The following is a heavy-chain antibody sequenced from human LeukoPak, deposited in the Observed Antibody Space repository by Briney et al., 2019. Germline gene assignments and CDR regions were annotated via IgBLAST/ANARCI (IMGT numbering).Heavy chain of an antibody. CDR3: ARGGLETAVKYFFDY. Sequence: GGSLRLSCAASGFIFRGHAMTWVRQAPGKGLEWVSTISASDPTTHYADSVKGRFTISRDNSKNPVYLQINTLRVEDTAVYYCARGGLETAVKYFFDYWGQGTLITVSS. CDR2: ISASDPTT. D-gene: IGHD1-1*01. CDR1: GFIFRGHA. J-gene: IGHJ4*02. V-gene: IGHV3-23*01.